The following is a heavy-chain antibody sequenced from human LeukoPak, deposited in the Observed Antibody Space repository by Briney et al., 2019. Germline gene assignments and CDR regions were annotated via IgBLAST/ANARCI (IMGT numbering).Heavy chain of an antibody. Sequence: GGSLRLSCAASGFTFSSYAMSWVRQAPGKGLEWVSAISGSGGSTYYADSVKGRFTISRDSSKNTLYLQMNSLRAEDTAVYYCAGGAYCGGDCYSFDYWGQGALVTVSS. D-gene: IGHD2-21*02. V-gene: IGHV3-23*01. CDR2: ISGSGGST. CDR1: GFTFSSYA. CDR3: AGGAYCGGDCYSFDY. J-gene: IGHJ4*02.